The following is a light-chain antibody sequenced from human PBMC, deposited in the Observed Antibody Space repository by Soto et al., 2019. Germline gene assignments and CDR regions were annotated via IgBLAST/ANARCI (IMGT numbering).Light chain of an antibody. CDR3: QYRGIWPPGAT. J-gene: IGKJ4*01. V-gene: IGKV3D-20*02. CDR1: QSISNNY. CDR2: GAS. Sequence: EIVLTQSPGTLSLSPGERATLSCRASQSISNNYLAWYQQKPGQAPRFIIYGASTRATGIPDRFSGSGSGTDFTLTVSRLEPEDFAVYYCQYRGIWPPGATFGGGTKVEIK.